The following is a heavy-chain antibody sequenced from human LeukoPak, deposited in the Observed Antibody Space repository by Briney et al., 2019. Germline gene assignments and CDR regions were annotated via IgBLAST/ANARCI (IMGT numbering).Heavy chain of an antibody. D-gene: IGHD4-17*01. CDR3: ARDGDYGDFPDY. CDR1: GFTFSSYE. J-gene: IGHJ4*02. V-gene: IGHV3-48*03. Sequence: GGSLRLSCAASGFTFSSYEMNWVRQAPVKGLEWVSYISSSGSTIYYADSVKGRFTISRDNAKNSLYLQMNSLRAEDTAVYYCARDGDYGDFPDYWGQGTLVTVSS. CDR2: ISSSGSTI.